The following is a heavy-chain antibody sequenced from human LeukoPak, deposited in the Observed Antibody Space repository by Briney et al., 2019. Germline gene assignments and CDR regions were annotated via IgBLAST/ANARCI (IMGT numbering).Heavy chain of an antibody. CDR1: GFTFSSYA. V-gene: IGHV3-23*01. Sequence: GGSLRLSCAASGFTFSSYAMSWVRQAPGKGLEWVSAISDSGGSTYYADSVKGRFTISRDNSKNTLYLQMNSLRAEDTAVYYCAKAGGTMIYYYYYGMDVWGQGTTVTVSS. J-gene: IGHJ6*02. CDR2: ISDSGGST. D-gene: IGHD3-22*01. CDR3: AKAGGTMIYYYYYGMDV.